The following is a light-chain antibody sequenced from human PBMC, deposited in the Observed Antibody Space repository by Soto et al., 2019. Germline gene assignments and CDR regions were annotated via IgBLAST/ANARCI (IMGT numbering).Light chain of an antibody. CDR2: EVT. CDR3: SSYAGSNIFYV. J-gene: IGLJ1*01. V-gene: IGLV2-8*01. Sequence: QSALTQPPSASGSPGQSVTISCAGTSSDVGAYDYVSWYQQHPGRAPKLMIYEVTKRPSGVPDRFSGSKSGNTASLTVSGLQAEDEADYYCSSYAGSNIFYVFGTGIKLTVL. CDR1: SSDVGAYDY.